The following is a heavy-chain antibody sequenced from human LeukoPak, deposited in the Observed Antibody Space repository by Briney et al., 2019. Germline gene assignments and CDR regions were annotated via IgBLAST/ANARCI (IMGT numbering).Heavy chain of an antibody. CDR2: VHYSGRT. CDR1: GAFISSYY. D-gene: IGHD6-13*01. J-gene: IGHJ4*02. CDR3: ARRGNSWNDFDS. Sequence: PSETLSLTCSVSGAFISSYYWSWIRQPPGKGLEWIAYVHYSGRTNYNPSLKSRVSISVDTSKKQFSLNLSSVTAADTAVYYCARRGNSWNDFDSWGQGTLVTVSS. V-gene: IGHV4-59*08.